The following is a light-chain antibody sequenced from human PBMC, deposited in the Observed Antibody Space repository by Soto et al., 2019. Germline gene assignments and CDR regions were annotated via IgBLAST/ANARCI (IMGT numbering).Light chain of an antibody. Sequence: DIHMTQSPSSLSASVGDRVAITCRASQSISSWLAWYQQKPGKAHKLLIYDASSLESGVPSRFSGSGSGTEFTLTISILQPDDFGIQYRQQYKEYPLIPFGGVTKV. CDR2: DAS. CDR3: QQYKEYPLIP. V-gene: IGKV1-5*01. CDR1: QSISSW. J-gene: IGKJ4*01.